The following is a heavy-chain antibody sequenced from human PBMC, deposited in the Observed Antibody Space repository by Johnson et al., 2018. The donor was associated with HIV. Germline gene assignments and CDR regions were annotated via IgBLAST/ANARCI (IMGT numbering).Heavy chain of an antibody. CDR3: ARGATRYKTDGSKYDGAFDI. CDR2: IRRKSGSI. J-gene: IGHJ3*02. V-gene: IGHV3-9*01. Sequence: VQLVESGGGVVQPGRSLRLSCAASGFTFSSYAMHWVRQAPGKGLEWVSGIRRKSGSIGESDSVKGRFTISRDNAKNSLYLQMNSLRAEDTALYYCARGATRYKTDGSKYDGAFDIWGQGTMVTVSS. D-gene: IGHD1-26*01. CDR1: GFTFSSYA.